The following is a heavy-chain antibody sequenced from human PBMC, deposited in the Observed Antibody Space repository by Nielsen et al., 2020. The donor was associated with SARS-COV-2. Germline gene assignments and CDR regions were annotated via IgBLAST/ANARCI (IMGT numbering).Heavy chain of an antibody. CDR2: ISHSGTT. D-gene: IGHD1-14*01. Sequence: SETLSLTCAVSGESFSGYYQWSWIRQPPGKGLEWIGEISHSGTTNYNPSLKSRVTMSVDTSKNQFSLKLSSVTAADTAVYYCARGRNENDYMDVWGSGTTVTMSS. CDR1: GESFSGYY. J-gene: IGHJ6*03. CDR3: ARGRNENDYMDV. V-gene: IGHV4-34*01.